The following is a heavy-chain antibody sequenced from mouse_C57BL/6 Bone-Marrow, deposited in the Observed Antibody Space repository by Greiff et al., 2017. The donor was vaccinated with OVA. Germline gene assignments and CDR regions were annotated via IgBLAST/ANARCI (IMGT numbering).Heavy chain of an antibody. V-gene: IGHV1-7*01. CDR2: INPSSGYT. D-gene: IGHD1-1*01. J-gene: IGHJ3*01. Sequence: QVQLQQSGAELAKPGASVKLSCKASGYTFTSYWMHWVKQRPGQGLEWIGYINPSSGYTKYNQKFKDKATLTADKSSRTAYMQLSSLTYEDSAVYYCARRRNLLLRYRFAYWGQGTLVTVSA. CDR1: GYTFTSYW. CDR3: ARRRNLLLRYRFAY.